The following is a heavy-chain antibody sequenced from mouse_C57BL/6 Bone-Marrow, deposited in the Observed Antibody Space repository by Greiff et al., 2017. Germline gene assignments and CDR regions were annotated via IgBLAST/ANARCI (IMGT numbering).Heavy chain of an antibody. CDR3: ARWYYFEY. J-gene: IGHJ2*01. CDR1: GYAFSSSW. CDR2: IYPGDGDT. Sequence: VQLQQSGPELVKPGASVKISCKASGYAFSSSWMNWVKQRPGKGLEWIGRIYPGDGDTNYNGKFKGKATLTADKSSSTAYMQLSSLTSEDSAVYFCARWYYFEYWGQGTTLTVSS. V-gene: IGHV1-82*01.